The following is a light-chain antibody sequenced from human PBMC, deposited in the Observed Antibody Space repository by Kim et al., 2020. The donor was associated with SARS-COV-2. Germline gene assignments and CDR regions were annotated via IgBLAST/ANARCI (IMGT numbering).Light chain of an antibody. V-gene: IGLV3-19*02. J-gene: IGLJ7*01. CDR2: GKS. CDR3: NSWDNSGNHWV. Sequence: SSELTQDPAVSVALGQTVRITCQGDSLRRLYATWYQQKPGQAPVRVIYGKSNRPSGIPDRFSGSSSGDTASLTITGAQAEDEADYYCNSWDNSGNHWVLGGGTQLTVL. CDR1: SLRRLY.